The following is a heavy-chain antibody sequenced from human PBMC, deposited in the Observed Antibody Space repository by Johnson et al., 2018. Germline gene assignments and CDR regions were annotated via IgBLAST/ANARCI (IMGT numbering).Heavy chain of an antibody. V-gene: IGHV3-30-3*01. CDR1: GFTFSSYA. CDR2: ISDDGSNK. CDR3: ARAQGGDYLAEYFQH. D-gene: IGHD4-17*01. J-gene: IGHJ1*01. Sequence: QVQLVESGGRVVQPGRSLRLSCSASGFTFSSYAMHWVRQAPGKGLEWVAVISDDGSNKFYAESVKGRFTISRDNSKYTVYLQMQSLKAGDTAVFYCARAQGGDYLAEYFQHWGQGTLVTVSS.